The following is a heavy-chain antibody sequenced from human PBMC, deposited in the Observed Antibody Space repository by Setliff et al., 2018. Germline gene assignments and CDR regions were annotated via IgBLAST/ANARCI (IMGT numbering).Heavy chain of an antibody. CDR1: GGTFSSYA. CDR2: IIPILGIA. D-gene: IGHD4-17*01. V-gene: IGHV1-69*10. J-gene: IGHJ1*01. Sequence: ASVKVSCKASGGTFSSYAISWVRQAPGQGLEWMGGIIPILGIANYAQKFQGRVTITRDTSASTAYMELSSLRSEDTAVYYCARGSPTTVVTHAEYFQHWGQGTLVTVSS. CDR3: ARGSPTTVVTHAEYFQH.